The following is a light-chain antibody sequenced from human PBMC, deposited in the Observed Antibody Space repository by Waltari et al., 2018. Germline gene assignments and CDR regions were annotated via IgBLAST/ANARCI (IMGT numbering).Light chain of an antibody. CDR2: EVN. CDR1: RIDDGGYDY. CDR3: SSYAGSTLM. V-gene: IGLV2-8*01. J-gene: IGLJ3*02. Sequence: HSSLTQPPPSSGSPRQSFTISYTATRIDDGGYDYVSWYQQHPGKAPKLMIYEVNKRPSGVPDRFSGSKSGNTASLTVSGLQAEDEADYYCSSYAGSTLMFGGGTKLTVL.